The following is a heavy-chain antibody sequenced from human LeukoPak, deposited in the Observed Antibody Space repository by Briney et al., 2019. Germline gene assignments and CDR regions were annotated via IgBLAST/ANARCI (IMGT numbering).Heavy chain of an antibody. CDR3: ARLKGDYDYVWGSYRPTPFLDY. V-gene: IGHV4-39*01. CDR2: IYYSGST. CDR1: GGSISSSSYY. D-gene: IGHD3-16*02. Sequence: SETLSLTCTVSGGSISSSSYYWGWIRQPPGKRLEWIGSIYYSGSTYYNPSLKSRVTISVDTSKNQFSLKLSSVTAADTAVYYCARLKGDYDYVWGSYRPTPFLDYWGQGTLVTVSS. J-gene: IGHJ4*02.